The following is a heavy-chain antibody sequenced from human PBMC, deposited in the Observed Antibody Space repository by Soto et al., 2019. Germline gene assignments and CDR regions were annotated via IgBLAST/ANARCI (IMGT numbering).Heavy chain of an antibody. D-gene: IGHD2-15*01. Sequence: SETLSLTCAVSGASITTYYWSWIRQPPGKGLEWIGYISYSGSTDYNPSLKSRVTISFDASKNQISLQVRSATAADAAVYYCARDLKEYCSDGKCNWFDPWGQGTLVTVSS. CDR2: ISYSGST. J-gene: IGHJ5*02. CDR1: GASITTYY. V-gene: IGHV4-59*01. CDR3: ARDLKEYCSDGKCNWFDP.